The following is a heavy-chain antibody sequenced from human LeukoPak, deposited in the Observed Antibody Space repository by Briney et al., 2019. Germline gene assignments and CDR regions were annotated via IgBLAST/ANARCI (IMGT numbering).Heavy chain of an antibody. CDR1: GFTFSSYG. J-gene: IGHJ4*02. Sequence: GGSLRLSCAASGFTFSSYGMHWVRQAPGKGLEWVAVISYDGSNKYYADSVKGRFTISRDNSKNTLYLQMNSLRAEDTAVYYCARAQRWLQFALDYWGQGTLVTVSS. CDR3: ARAQRWLQFALDY. V-gene: IGHV3-30*03. CDR2: ISYDGSNK. D-gene: IGHD5-24*01.